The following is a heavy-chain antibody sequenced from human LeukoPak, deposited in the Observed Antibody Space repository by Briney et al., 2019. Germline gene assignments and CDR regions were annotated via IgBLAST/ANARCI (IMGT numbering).Heavy chain of an antibody. V-gene: IGHV3-15*07. CDR3: TTGIRGD. J-gene: IGHJ4*02. Sequence: GGSLRLSCAASGFIVTNAWMNWVRQAPGKGLEWVGRIQSKTDGGKTDYAAPVKGRFTISRDDSRNTLYLQMNSLKTEDTAIYYCTTGIRGDWGQGTLVTVSS. CDR2: IQSKTDGGKT. D-gene: IGHD3-3*02. CDR1: GFIVTNAW.